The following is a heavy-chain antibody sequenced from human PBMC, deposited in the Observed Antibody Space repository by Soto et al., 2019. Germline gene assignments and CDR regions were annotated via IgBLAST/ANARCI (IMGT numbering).Heavy chain of an antibody. Sequence: SETLSLTCAVSGYSISSGYYWGWVRQPPGKGLEWIGNIYHNGNTNYNPSLKSRVTISVDTSKNQFSLKLTSVTAADTAVYYCARDLAIDGVDYWGQGTLVTVSS. D-gene: IGHD4-17*01. V-gene: IGHV4-38-2*02. CDR1: GYSISSGYY. CDR2: IYHNGNT. J-gene: IGHJ4*02. CDR3: ARDLAIDGVDY.